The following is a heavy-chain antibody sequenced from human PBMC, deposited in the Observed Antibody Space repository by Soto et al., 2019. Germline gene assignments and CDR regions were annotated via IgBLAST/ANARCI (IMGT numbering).Heavy chain of an antibody. Sequence: EVQLVESGGGFVKPGGSIRLSCAASGFSISNAWMHWVRQAPGKGLEWVGRVKSNADGGTADYAAPVKGRFTISRDDSKNAQYLQMTSLKMEDTAVYYCNTYPDFWVGQTPIWGQGTLVTVSS. CDR1: GFSISNAW. CDR3: NTYPDFWVGQTPI. V-gene: IGHV3-15*07. J-gene: IGHJ4*02. D-gene: IGHD3-3*01. CDR2: VKSNADGGTA.